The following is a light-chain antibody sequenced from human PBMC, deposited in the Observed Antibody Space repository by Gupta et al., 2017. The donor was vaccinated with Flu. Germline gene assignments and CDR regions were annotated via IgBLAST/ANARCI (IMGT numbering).Light chain of an antibody. CDR1: QSVGMN. J-gene: IGKJ5*01. CDR2: DTS. CDR3: QQRSNWPIT. V-gene: IGKV3-11*01. Sequence: EIVLTQSPATLSLSPGERGTLSCRASQSVGMNLAWYQQKPGRAPRLLIYDTSSRATGIPARFSGSGFGTDFTLTINSLEPEDFAVYYRQQRSNWPITFGQGTRLEIK.